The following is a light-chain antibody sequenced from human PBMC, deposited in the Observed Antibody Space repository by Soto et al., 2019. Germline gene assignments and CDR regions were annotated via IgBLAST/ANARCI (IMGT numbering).Light chain of an antibody. V-gene: IGKV1-8*01. J-gene: IGKJ1*01. Sequence: AIRLTQSPASFCASTGDRVSLACRATQVIGTYLAWYQQVPGHAPEPLIYDASTLQTGVPSRFSGSGSGTAFTLTISYLQSEDFGTYYCQQLYKYPRTFGQGTKVDI. CDR2: DAS. CDR1: QVIGTY. CDR3: QQLYKYPRT.